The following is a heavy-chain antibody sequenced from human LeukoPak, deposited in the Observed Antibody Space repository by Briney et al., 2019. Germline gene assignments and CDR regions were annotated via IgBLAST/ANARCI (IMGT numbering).Heavy chain of an antibody. CDR3: AREASTYYYDSSGHYPDAFDI. V-gene: IGHV1-18*01. CDR2: ISPHSAKT. Sequence: ASVKVSCKASGYTFIHYGITWVRQAPGQGLEWMGWISPHSAKTNYAQKFQGRVTMTTDTSTSTASMELRSLRSDDTAVYYCAREASTYYYDSSGHYPDAFDIWGQGTMVTVSS. J-gene: IGHJ3*02. CDR1: GYTFIHYG. D-gene: IGHD3-22*01.